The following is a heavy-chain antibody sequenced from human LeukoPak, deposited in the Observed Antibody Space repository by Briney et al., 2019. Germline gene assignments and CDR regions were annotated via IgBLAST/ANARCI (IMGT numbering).Heavy chain of an antibody. CDR3: TRENYYYGTSDQVS. V-gene: IGHV3-53*01. CDR2: IYSGGST. CDR1: GFTVSSNY. Sequence: GGSLRLSCAASGFTVSSNYMSWVRQAPGKGLEWVSVIYSGGSTYYADSVKGRFTISGDNAKNSVYLQMNSLRAEDTAVYYCTRENYYYGTSDQVSSGQGTLVTVSS. J-gene: IGHJ5*02. D-gene: IGHD3-22*01.